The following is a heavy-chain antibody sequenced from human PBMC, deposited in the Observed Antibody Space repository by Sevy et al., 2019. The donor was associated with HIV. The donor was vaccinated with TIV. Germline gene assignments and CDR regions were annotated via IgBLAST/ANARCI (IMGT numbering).Heavy chain of an antibody. Sequence: SETLSLTCTVSGGSISSYYWSWIRQPAGKGLEWIGRIYTSGSTNYNPSLKSRVTMSVDTSKNQFSLKLSSVTAADTAVYYCARPEGLQLNYAMDVWGQGTTVTVSS. D-gene: IGHD3-3*01. CDR2: IYTSGST. CDR3: ARPEGLQLNYAMDV. CDR1: GGSISSYY. V-gene: IGHV4-4*07. J-gene: IGHJ6*02.